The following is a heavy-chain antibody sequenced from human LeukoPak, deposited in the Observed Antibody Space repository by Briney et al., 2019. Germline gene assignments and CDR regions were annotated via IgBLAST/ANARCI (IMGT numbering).Heavy chain of an antibody. CDR1: GYTFTSYG. CDR3: ARETATYFDY. V-gene: IGHV1-18*01. J-gene: IGHJ4*02. Sequence: GASVKVSCKASGYTFTSYGISWVRQAPGQGLEWMGWISAYNGNTNYAQKLQGRVTMTTETSTSTAHMELRSLRSDDTAVYFCARETATYFDYWGQGTLVTVSS. CDR2: ISAYNGNT.